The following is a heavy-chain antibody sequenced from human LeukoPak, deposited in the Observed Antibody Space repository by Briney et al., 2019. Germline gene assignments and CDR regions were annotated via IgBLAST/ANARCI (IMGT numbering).Heavy chain of an antibody. CDR2: ISGSGGST. CDR3: AKGNQRVTRPFDY. J-gene: IGHJ4*02. D-gene: IGHD4-17*01. Sequence: PGGSLRLSCAASGFTFSSYAMSWVRQAPGKGLEWVSAISGSGGSTYYADSVKGRFTISRDNSKNTLYLQMNGLRAEDTAVYYCAKGNQRVTRPFDYWGQGTLVTVSS. CDR1: GFTFSSYA. V-gene: IGHV3-23*01.